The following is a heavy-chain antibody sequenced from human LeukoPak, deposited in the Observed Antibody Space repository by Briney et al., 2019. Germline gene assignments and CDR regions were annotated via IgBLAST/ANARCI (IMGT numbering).Heavy chain of an antibody. CDR1: GASISSSSHY. D-gene: IGHD4-17*01. Sequence: PSETLSLTCTVSGASISSSSHYWTWIRQPPGKGLEWIGYIYYSGSTNYNPSLKSRVTISVDTSKNQFSLKVSSVTAADTAVYYCARDRYGDPPDYWGQGTLVTVSS. V-gene: IGHV4-61*01. CDR3: ARDRYGDPPDY. J-gene: IGHJ4*02. CDR2: IYYSGST.